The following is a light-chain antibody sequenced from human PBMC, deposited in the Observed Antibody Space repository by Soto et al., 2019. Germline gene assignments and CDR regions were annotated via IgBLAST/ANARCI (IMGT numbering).Light chain of an antibody. Sequence: QSALTQPASVSGSPGQSITISCTGTSSDVGGYNYVSWYQQHPGKAPKLMIYDVSNRPSGVSNRFSGSKSGNTASLTISGLHADDEADYYCISYTSSSRVFGGGTKLTVL. V-gene: IGLV2-14*01. CDR3: ISYTSSSRV. CDR1: SSDVGGYNY. CDR2: DVS. J-gene: IGLJ2*01.